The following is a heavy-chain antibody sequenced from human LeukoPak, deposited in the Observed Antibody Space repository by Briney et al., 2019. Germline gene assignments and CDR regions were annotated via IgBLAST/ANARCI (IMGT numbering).Heavy chain of an antibody. CDR2: IYYSGST. D-gene: IGHD3-10*01. V-gene: IGHV4-59*01. CDR3: ARVSFYYGSGSYYSSFDP. Sequence: PSETLSLTCTVSGGSISSYYWSWIRQPPGKGLEWIGYIYYSGSTNYNPSLKSRVTISVDTSKNQFSLKLSSATAADTAVYYCARVSFYYGSGSYYSSFDPWGQGTLVTVSS. CDR1: GGSISSYY. J-gene: IGHJ5*02.